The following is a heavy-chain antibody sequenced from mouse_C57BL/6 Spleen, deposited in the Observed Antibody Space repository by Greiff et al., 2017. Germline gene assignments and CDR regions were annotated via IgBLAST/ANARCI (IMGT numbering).Heavy chain of an antibody. Sequence: QVQLQQSGPELVKPGASVKISCKASGYAFSSSWMNWVKQRPGKGLEWIGRIYPGDGDTNYNGKFKGKATLTADKSSSTAYMQLSSLTSEDSAVYFCARLPFTTVVATRYFDVRGTGTTVTVSS. J-gene: IGHJ1*03. CDR3: ARLPFTTVVATRYFDV. V-gene: IGHV1-82*01. CDR1: GYAFSSSW. D-gene: IGHD1-1*01. CDR2: IYPGDGDT.